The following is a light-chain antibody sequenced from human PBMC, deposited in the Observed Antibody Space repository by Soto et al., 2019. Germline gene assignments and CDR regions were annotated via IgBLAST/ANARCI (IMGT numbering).Light chain of an antibody. V-gene: IGLV1-44*01. CDR1: SSNIGSNT. J-gene: IGLJ1*01. CDR3: AAWDASLNGYV. Sequence: QSVLPQPPSASGTPGQRVTISCSGSSSNIGSNTVNWYQQLPGTAPKLLIYSNNQRTSGVPDRFSGSKSGISASLAISGLQSEDEAVYYCAAWDASLNGYVFGTGTKLTVL. CDR2: SNN.